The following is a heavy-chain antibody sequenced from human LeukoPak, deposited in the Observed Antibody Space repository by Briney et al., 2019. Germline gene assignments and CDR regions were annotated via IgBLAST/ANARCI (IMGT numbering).Heavy chain of an antibody. D-gene: IGHD4/OR15-4a*01. CDR3: AKGRDFGGNFRDY. V-gene: IGHV3-23*01. CDR1: GSTFSNYA. Sequence: GGSLRLSCAASGSTFSNYALSWVRQAPGKRLQWVSAISGSGGTTYYADFVKGRFTISRDNSKNTLYLQMNSLRAEDTAVYYCAKGRDFGGNFRDYWGQGTLVTVSS. CDR2: ISGSGGTT. J-gene: IGHJ4*02.